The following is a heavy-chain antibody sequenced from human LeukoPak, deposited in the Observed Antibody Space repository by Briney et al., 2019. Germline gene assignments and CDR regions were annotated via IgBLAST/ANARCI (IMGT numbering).Heavy chain of an antibody. CDR2: IASSGSTM. Sequence: PGGSLRLSCAASGFTFRRYEMNWVRQAPGKGLEWVSYIASSGSTMYYADSVKGRFTISRDNAKNSLYLQMNSLRAEDTAVYYCARANYYDISGYDYWGQGTLVTVSS. J-gene: IGHJ4*02. V-gene: IGHV3-48*03. CDR1: GFTFRRYE. D-gene: IGHD3-22*01. CDR3: ARANYYDISGYDY.